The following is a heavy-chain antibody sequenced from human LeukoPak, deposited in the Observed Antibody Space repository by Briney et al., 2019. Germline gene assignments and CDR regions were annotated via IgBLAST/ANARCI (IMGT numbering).Heavy chain of an antibody. D-gene: IGHD3-10*01. J-gene: IGHJ6*03. CDR1: GYTFTGYY. CDR3: ARERSGSSFYYYYMDV. CDR2: INPNSGGT. V-gene: IGHV1-2*02. Sequence: ASVKVSCKASGYTFTGYYMHWVRQAPGQGLEWMGWINPNSGGTNYAQKFQGGVTMTRDTSISTAYMELSRLRSDDTAVYYCARERSGSSFYYYYMDVWGKGTTVTISS.